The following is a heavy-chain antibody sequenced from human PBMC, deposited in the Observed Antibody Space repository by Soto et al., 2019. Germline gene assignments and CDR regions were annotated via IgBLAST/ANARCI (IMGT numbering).Heavy chain of an antibody. CDR1: GGSIRSGDYY. CDR3: AREAGIVLVPAAGRFYGMDV. CDR2: IYYSGST. V-gene: IGHV4-30-4*01. D-gene: IGHD2-2*01. J-gene: IGHJ6*02. Sequence: PSETLSLTCTVSGGSIRSGDYYWSWIRQPPGKGLESIGYIYYSGSTYYNPSLKSRVTISVDTSKNQFSLKLSSVTAADTAVYYCAREAGIVLVPAAGRFYGMDVWGQGTTVTVSS.